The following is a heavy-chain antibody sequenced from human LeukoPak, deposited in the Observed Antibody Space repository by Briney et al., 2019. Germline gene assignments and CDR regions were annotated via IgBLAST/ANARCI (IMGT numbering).Heavy chain of an antibody. D-gene: IGHD2-15*01. CDR2: ISGSGGSA. CDR3: AKVLVLVSANRYYFDY. Sequence: GGSLRLSCAASGFTFSSFEMSWVRQAPGKGLEWVSAISGSGGSAYYADSVKGRFTISRDNSKNTLYLQMNSLRAEDTAVYYCAKVLVLVSANRYYFDYWGQGTLVTVSS. CDR1: GFTFSSFE. J-gene: IGHJ4*02. V-gene: IGHV3-23*01.